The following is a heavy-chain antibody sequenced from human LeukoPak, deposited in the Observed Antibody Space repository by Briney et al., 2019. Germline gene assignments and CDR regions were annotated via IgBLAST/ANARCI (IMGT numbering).Heavy chain of an antibody. J-gene: IGHJ4*02. D-gene: IGHD3-3*01. Sequence: ASVKVSCKASGYTFTSYGISWVRQAPGQGLEWMGWISAYNGNTNYAQKLQGRVTMTTDTSTSTAYMELRSLRSDDTAVYYCARDTHTIFGVVIRYYFDYWGQGTLVTVSS. V-gene: IGHV1-18*01. CDR1: GYTFTSYG. CDR2: ISAYNGNT. CDR3: ARDTHTIFGVVIRYYFDY.